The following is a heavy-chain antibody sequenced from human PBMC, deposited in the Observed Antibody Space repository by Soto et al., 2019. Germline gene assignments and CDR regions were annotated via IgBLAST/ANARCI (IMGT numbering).Heavy chain of an antibody. CDR2: IYYSGST. D-gene: IGHD6-19*01. J-gene: IGHJ5*02. V-gene: IGHV4-61*01. CDR1: GGSVSSGSYY. Sequence: QVQLQESGPGLVKPSETLSLTCTVSGGSVSSGSYYWSWIRQPPGKGLEWIGYIYYSGSTNYNPSLQGRGTRSVDTSRNPFSVKLSSVTAADTAVYYCARSTGSGWYGVTWFDPWGQGTLVTVSS. CDR3: ARSTGSGWYGVTWFDP.